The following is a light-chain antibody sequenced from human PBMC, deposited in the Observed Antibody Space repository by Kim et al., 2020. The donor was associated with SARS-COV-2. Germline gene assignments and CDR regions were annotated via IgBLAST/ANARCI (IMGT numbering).Light chain of an antibody. V-gene: IGKV1-39*01. Sequence: DIQMTQSPSSLSASVGDRVTITCRASQSISSYLNWYQQKPGIAPKLLIYAASSWQSGVPSRFSGSGSGTDFTLTISSLQPEDFATYYCQQSYSTPFTFGPGTKVDIK. J-gene: IGKJ3*01. CDR2: AAS. CDR3: QQSYSTPFT. CDR1: QSISSY.